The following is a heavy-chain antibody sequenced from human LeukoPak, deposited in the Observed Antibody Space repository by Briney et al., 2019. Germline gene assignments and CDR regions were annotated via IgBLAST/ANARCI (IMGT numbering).Heavy chain of an antibody. CDR2: ICSGGST. Sequence: GGSLRLSCAASGFTVSSNYMSWVRQAPGKGLEWVSVICSGGSTYYADSVKGRFTISRDNSKNTLYLQMNSLRAEDTAVYYCARVAGRRGYSYGLFDYWGQGTLVTVSS. V-gene: IGHV3-66*01. D-gene: IGHD5-18*01. CDR1: GFTVSSNY. CDR3: ARVAGRRGYSYGLFDY. J-gene: IGHJ4*02.